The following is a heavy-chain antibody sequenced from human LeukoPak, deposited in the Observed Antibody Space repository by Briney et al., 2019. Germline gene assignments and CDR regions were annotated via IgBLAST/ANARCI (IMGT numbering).Heavy chain of an antibody. Sequence: GGSLRPSCVASGFTFNTYSMNWFRQAPGKGLEWISYISSSSGTIYYADSVKGRFTISRDNAKNSLYLQMNSLRVEDTAVYYCARGRDLFDSWGQGTLVIVSS. CDR2: ISSSSGTI. CDR1: GFTFNTYS. J-gene: IGHJ4*02. CDR3: ARGRDLFDS. V-gene: IGHV3-48*04.